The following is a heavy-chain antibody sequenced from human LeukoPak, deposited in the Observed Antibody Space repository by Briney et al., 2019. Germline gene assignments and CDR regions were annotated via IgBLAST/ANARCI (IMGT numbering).Heavy chain of an antibody. V-gene: IGHV3-30*04. CDR2: ISYDGSNK. Sequence: PGGSLRLSCAASGFTFSSYAMHWVRQAPGKGLEWVAVISYDGSNKYYADSVKGRFTISRDNSKNTLYLQMNGLRAEDTAVYYCARVRWSYRAFDIWGQGTMVTVSS. D-gene: IGHD1-14*01. CDR1: GFTFSSYA. CDR3: ARVRWSYRAFDI. J-gene: IGHJ3*02.